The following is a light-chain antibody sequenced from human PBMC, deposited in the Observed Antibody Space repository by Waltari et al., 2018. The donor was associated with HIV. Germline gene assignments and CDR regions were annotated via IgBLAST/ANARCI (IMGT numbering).Light chain of an antibody. CDR3: QAWSGNALV. CDR2: QDV. J-gene: IGLJ3*02. V-gene: IGLV3-1*01. CDR1: DLVMNY. Sequence: SYGLAQPPSVSVSPGPTASLACSGDDLVMNYIAWYQHKPGQSPVVVIFQDVKRPPDIPERFSGSTAGNTATLTVSGAQAMDEADYYCQAWSGNALVFGGGTKLTVL.